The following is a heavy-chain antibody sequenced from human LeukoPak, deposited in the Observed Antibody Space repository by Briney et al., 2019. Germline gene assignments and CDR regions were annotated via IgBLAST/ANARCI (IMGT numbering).Heavy chain of an antibody. Sequence: GGSLRLSCAASGFTVSTNCMTWVSEAPGKGLGWVSTIYSGGTTYYADSVMGRFTISRHNSRNTLYLQMNSLRAEDTAVYYCARVDTVMAYGFDLWGQGTLVTVSS. D-gene: IGHD5-18*01. CDR1: GFTVSTNC. J-gene: IGHJ4*02. V-gene: IGHV3-53*04. CDR3: ARVDTVMAYGFDL. CDR2: IYSGGTT.